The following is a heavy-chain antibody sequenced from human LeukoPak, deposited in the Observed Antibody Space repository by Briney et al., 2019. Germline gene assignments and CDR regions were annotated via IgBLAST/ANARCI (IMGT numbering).Heavy chain of an antibody. CDR3: AKRPHGSGSYYLHYFDY. D-gene: IGHD3-10*01. Sequence: GRSLRLSCAASGFTFSSYGMHWVRQAPGKGLEWVAVISYDGSNKYYADSVKGRFTISRDNSKNTLYLQMNSLRAEDTALYYCAKRPHGSGSYYLHYFDYWGQGTLVSVSS. J-gene: IGHJ4*02. V-gene: IGHV3-30*18. CDR1: GFTFSSYG. CDR2: ISYDGSNK.